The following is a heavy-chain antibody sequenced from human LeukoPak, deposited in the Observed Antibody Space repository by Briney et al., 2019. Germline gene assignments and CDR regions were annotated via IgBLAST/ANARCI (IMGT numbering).Heavy chain of an antibody. D-gene: IGHD5/OR15-5a*01. Sequence: PGGSPRLSCAASGFTFSSYDMHWVRQAPGRGLEWVSAIGIAGDTYYPDSVKGRFTISRENAKNSMYLQMNSLKDGDTAVYYCIRGGIQVSGIDAFDIWGQGTMVTVSS. CDR3: IRGGIQVSGIDAFDI. J-gene: IGHJ3*02. CDR1: GFTFSSYD. V-gene: IGHV3-13*01. CDR2: IGIAGDT.